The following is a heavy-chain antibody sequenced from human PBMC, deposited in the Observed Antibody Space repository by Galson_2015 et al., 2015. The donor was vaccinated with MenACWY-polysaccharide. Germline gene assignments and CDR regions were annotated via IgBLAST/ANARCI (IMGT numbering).Heavy chain of an antibody. Sequence: SVKVSCKASGGTFSSYAISWVRQAPGQGLEWMGGIIPIFGTANYAQKFQGRVTITADESTSTAYMELSSLRSEDTAVYYCARAGLAAGLFNWFDPWGQGTLVTVSS. CDR1: GGTFSSYA. V-gene: IGHV1-69*13. CDR2: IIPIFGTA. D-gene: IGHD6-13*01. CDR3: ARAGLAAGLFNWFDP. J-gene: IGHJ5*02.